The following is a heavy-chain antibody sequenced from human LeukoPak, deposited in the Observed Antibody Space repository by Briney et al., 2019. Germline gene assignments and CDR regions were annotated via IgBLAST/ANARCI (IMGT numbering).Heavy chain of an antibody. V-gene: IGHV1-18*01. CDR1: GYTFTSDG. Sequence: ASVKVSCKASGYTFTSDGISWGRQAPGQGLEWMGWISAYNGNTNYAQKLQGRVTMTTDTSTSTAYMELRSLRSDDTAVYYCARGAQDVPIEGYWGQGTLVTVSS. D-gene: IGHD2-15*01. J-gene: IGHJ4*02. CDR3: ARGAQDVPIEGY. CDR2: ISAYNGNT.